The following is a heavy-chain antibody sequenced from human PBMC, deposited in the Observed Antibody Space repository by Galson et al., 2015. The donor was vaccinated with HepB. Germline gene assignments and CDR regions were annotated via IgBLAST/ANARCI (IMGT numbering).Heavy chain of an antibody. J-gene: IGHJ4*02. CDR2: IYHSGST. D-gene: IGHD4-23*01. CDR3: ARVVGAYGGGHYYCDY. V-gene: IGHV4-30-2*01. CDR1: GGSISSGGYS. Sequence: TLSLTCAVSGGSISSGGYSWSWIRQPPGKGLEWIGYIYHSGSTYYNPSLKSRVTISVDRSKNQFSLKLSSVTAADTAVYYCARVVGAYGGGHYYCDYWGQGTLVTVSS.